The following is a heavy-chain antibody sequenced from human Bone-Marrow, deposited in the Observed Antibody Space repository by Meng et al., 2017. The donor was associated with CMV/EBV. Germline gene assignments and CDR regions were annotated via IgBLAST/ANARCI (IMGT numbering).Heavy chain of an antibody. CDR1: GGSVSGSSYY. D-gene: IGHD5-12*01. Sequence: FSGGSVSGSSYYWSWLRQAPEMGLEWIASIDYSGSIYYNPSLKSRLTISVDTSNNQFSLNLNSVTAADTAVYYCARLGRNTYRHDYWGQGTLVTVSS. V-gene: IGHV4-39*01. CDR3: ARLGRNTYRHDY. CDR2: IDYSGSI. J-gene: IGHJ4*02.